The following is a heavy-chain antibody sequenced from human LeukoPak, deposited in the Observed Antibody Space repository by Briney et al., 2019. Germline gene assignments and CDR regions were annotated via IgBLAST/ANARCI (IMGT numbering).Heavy chain of an antibody. CDR3: ARGYSSSWYPSAFDI. D-gene: IGHD6-13*01. CDR1: GDSLTSGSYY. J-gene: IGHJ3*02. Sequence: PSETLSLTCTVSGDSLTSGSYYWSWLRQPPGRGLEWIGYVYYSGSTNYNPSLKSRVTMSVDTSKNQFSLMLISVTAADTAVYYCARGYSSSWYPSAFDIWGQGTMVTVSS. CDR2: VYYSGST. V-gene: IGHV4-61*01.